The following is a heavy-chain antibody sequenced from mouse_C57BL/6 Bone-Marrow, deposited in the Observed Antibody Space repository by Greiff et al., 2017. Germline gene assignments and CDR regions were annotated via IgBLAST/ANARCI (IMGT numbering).Heavy chain of an antibody. CDR1: GFNIKDAY. D-gene: IGHD1-1*01. CDR3: TTYATTVAYYFDY. J-gene: IGHJ2*01. V-gene: IGHV14-4*01. Sequence: EVQLQQSGAELVRPGASVKLSCTASGFNIKDAYMHWVKQRPEQGLEWIGWIDPENGDTEYASKFQGKATITADTSSNTAYLQLSSLTSEDTAVYYCTTYATTVAYYFDYWGQGTTLTVSS. CDR2: IDPENGDT.